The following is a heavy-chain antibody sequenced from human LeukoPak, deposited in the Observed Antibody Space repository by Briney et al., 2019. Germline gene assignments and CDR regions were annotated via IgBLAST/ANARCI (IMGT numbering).Heavy chain of an antibody. CDR1: GFSFSSYP. Sequence: GGSLRLSCAASGFSFSSYPMTWVRQAPGKGLEWVSDITINGGTTYYADSVKGRFTISRDNSKNTLYLQMNSLRAEDTAVYYCARDLGDLRDYWGQGTLVTVSS. J-gene: IGHJ4*02. CDR2: ITINGGTT. CDR3: ARDLGDLRDY. V-gene: IGHV3-23*01. D-gene: IGHD3-3*01.